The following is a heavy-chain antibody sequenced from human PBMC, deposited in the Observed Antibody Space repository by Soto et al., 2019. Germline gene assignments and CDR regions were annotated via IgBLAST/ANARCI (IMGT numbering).Heavy chain of an antibody. J-gene: IGHJ6*02. CDR3: ARDQALRFWEWDRNYYYYGMDV. V-gene: IGHV3-33*01. CDR1: GFTFSSYG. Sequence: QVQLVESGGGVVQPGRSLRLSCAASGFTFSSYGMHWVRQAPGKGLEWVAVIWYDGGNKYYADSVKGRFTISRDNSKNTLYLQMNSLRAEDTAVYYCARDQALRFWEWDRNYYYYGMDVWGQGTTVTVSS. CDR2: IWYDGGNK. D-gene: IGHD3-3*01.